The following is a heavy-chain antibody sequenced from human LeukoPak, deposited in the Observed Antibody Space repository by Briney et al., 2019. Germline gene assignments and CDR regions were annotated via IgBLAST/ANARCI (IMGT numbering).Heavy chain of an antibody. CDR3: ARDSYCTNGVCYLDY. CDR2: ISAYNGNT. J-gene: IGHJ4*02. V-gene: IGHV1-18*01. D-gene: IGHD2-8*01. Sequence: ASXKVSCKASGYTFTSYGISWVRQAPGQGLEWMGWISAYNGNTNYAQKLQGRVTITTDTSTSTAYMELRSLRSDDTAVYYCARDSYCTNGVCYLDYWGQGTLVTVSS. CDR1: GYTFTSYG.